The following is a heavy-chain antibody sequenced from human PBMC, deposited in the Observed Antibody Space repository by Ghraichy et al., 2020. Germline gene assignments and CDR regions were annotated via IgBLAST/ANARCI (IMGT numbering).Heavy chain of an antibody. V-gene: IGHV4-34*01. D-gene: IGHD3-16*01. J-gene: IGHJ6*02. CDR1: GESFNGYY. Sequence: ESLNISCAVHGESFNGYYWTWIRQPPGKGLEWIGEVHYSGNTNYDPSLRSRVTISVDTSKKEFSLRLTAVTAADTALYYCARGPWGREGYYGVSYGMDVWGQGTTVTVSS. CDR2: VHYSGNT. CDR3: ARGPWGREGYYGVSYGMDV.